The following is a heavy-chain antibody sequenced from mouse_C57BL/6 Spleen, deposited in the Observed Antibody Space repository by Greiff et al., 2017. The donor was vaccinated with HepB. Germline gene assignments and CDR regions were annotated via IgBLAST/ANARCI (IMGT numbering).Heavy chain of an antibody. CDR1: GFTFSDYY. CDR2: INYDGSST. D-gene: IGHD1-1*01. CDR3: ARGGYGSSYDYFDY. Sequence: EVKLVESEGGLVQPGSSMKLSCTASGFTFSDYYMAWVRQVPEKGLEWVANINYDGSSTYYLDSLKSRFIISRDNAKNILYLQMSSLKSEDTATYYCARGGYGSSYDYFDYWGQGTTLTVSS. J-gene: IGHJ2*01. V-gene: IGHV5-16*01.